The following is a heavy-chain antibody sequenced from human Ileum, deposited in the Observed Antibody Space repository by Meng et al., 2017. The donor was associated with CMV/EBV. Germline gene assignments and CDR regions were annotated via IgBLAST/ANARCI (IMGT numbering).Heavy chain of an antibody. Sequence: KISCKASGGTFSSYTISWVRQAPGQGLEWMGRIIPILGIANYAQKFQGRVTITADKSTSTAYMELSSLRSEDTAVYYCARGEAGLDYWGQGTLVTVSS. V-gene: IGHV1-69*02. CDR1: GGTFSSYT. CDR3: ARGEAGLDY. D-gene: IGHD6-25*01. CDR2: IIPILGIA. J-gene: IGHJ4*02.